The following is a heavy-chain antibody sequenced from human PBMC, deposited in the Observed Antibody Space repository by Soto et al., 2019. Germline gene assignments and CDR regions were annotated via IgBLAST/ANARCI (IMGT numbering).Heavy chain of an antibody. CDR1: GFTFSSYG. D-gene: IGHD2-15*01. CDR3: AKENGVVVVVDY. J-gene: IGHJ4*02. V-gene: IGHV3-30*18. Sequence: QVQLVESGGGVVQPGRSLRLSCAASGFTFSSYGMHWVRQAPGKGLEWVAVISYDGRNKYYADSVKGRITISRDNSKNTLYLQMNSLRAEDTAVYYCAKENGVVVVVDYWGQGTLVTVSS. CDR2: ISYDGRNK.